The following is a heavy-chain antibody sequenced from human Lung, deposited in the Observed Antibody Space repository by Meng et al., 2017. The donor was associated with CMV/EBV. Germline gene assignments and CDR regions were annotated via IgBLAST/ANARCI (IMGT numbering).Heavy chain of an antibody. CDR1: GFTFSSYA. V-gene: IGHV3-23*01. J-gene: IGHJ6*02. CDR2: ISGSGGST. CDR3: AKDWVDIVVVPADDV. D-gene: IGHD2-2*03. Sequence: GEXXKISCAASGFTFSSYAMSWVRQAPGKGLEWVSAISGSGGSTYYADSVKGRFTISRDNSKNTLYLQMNSLRAEDTAVYYCAKDWVDIVVVPADDVWGQGXTVTVSS.